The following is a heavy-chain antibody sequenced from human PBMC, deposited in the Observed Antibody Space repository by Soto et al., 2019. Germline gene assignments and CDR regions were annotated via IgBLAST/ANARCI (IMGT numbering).Heavy chain of an antibody. J-gene: IGHJ6*02. CDR1: GGSISSGDYY. D-gene: IGHD3-9*01. CDR3: ARAFWTTRYFDWAHYCGMDV. V-gene: IGHV4-30-4*01. Sequence: SETLSLTCTVSGGSISSGDYYWSWIRQPPGKGQEWIGYIYYSGSTYYNPSLKSRVTISVDTSKNQFSLKLSSVTAADTAVYYYARAFWTTRYFDWAHYCGMDVWGQGTPVTVSS. CDR2: IYYSGST.